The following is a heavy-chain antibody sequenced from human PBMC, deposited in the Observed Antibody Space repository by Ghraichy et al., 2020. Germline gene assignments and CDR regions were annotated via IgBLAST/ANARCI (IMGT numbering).Heavy chain of an antibody. D-gene: IGHD2-8*01. CDR1: GYTFTGYH. CDR2: MDPNSDGK. Sequence: ASVKVSCMASGYTFTGYHVHWVRQAPGQGLEWMGWMDPNSDGKNYAQKFQGRVSMTSDTSISTAYVELSGLRSDDTAVYYCARASSMVKLDFWAQGTLVTVFS. J-gene: IGHJ4*02. CDR3: ARASSMVKLDF. V-gene: IGHV1-2*02.